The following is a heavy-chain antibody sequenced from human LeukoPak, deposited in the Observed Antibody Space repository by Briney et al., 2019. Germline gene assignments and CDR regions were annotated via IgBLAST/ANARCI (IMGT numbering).Heavy chain of an antibody. V-gene: IGHV3-11*04. CDR1: GFTFSDYY. CDR3: ARDGITMRILEY. D-gene: IGHD3-10*01. J-gene: IGHJ4*02. CDR2: ISSSGTTI. Sequence: GGSLRLSCAASGFTFSDYYMSWIRQAPGKGLEWVSYISSSGTTIYYADSVKGRITISRDNAKNSLYLQMNSLRAEDTAVYYCARDGITMRILEYWGQGTLVTVSS.